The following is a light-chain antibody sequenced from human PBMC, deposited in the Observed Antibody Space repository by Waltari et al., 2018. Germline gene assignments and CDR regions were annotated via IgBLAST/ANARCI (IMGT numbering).Light chain of an antibody. CDR2: KVS. CDR1: QSLVHSDGNIY. V-gene: IGKV2-30*02. Sequence: DVVLTQSPLSLPVTLGQPASIPCRSSQSLVHSDGNIYLNWFQQRPGQSPRRLIYKVSDRDSGVPDRFSGSGSGTDFTLKISRVEAEDAGGYYCMQGAHWPITFGQGTRLEIK. J-gene: IGKJ5*01. CDR3: MQGAHWPIT.